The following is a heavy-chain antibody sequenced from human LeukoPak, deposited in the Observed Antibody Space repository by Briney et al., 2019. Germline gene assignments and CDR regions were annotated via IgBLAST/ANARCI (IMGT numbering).Heavy chain of an antibody. Sequence: SETLSLTCTVSGGSISSYYWSWIRQPPGKGLEWIGYIYYSGSTNYNPSLKSRVTMSVDTSKNQFSLKLSSVTAADTAVYYCARDELQWLSPYYYYYGMDVWGQGTTVTVSS. CDR3: ARDELQWLSPYYYYYGMDV. V-gene: IGHV4-59*01. J-gene: IGHJ6*02. CDR1: GGSISSYY. CDR2: IYYSGST. D-gene: IGHD6-19*01.